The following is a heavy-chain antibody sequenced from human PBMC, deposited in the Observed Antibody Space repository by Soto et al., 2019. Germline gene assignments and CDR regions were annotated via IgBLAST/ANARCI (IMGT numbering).Heavy chain of an antibody. Sequence: QVQLQQWGAGLLKPSETLSLTCAVYGGSFSGYYWSWIRQPPGKGLEWIGEINHSGSTNYNPSLKSRVTISVDPSENQFSLKLSSVTAADTAVYYCARRRHPLGHGSGSYGYWGQGTLVTVSS. V-gene: IGHV4-34*01. D-gene: IGHD3-10*01. CDR1: GGSFSGYY. CDR2: INHSGST. CDR3: ARRRHPLGHGSGSYGY. J-gene: IGHJ4*02.